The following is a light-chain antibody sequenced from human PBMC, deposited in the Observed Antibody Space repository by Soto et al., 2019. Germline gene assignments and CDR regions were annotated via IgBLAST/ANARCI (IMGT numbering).Light chain of an antibody. J-gene: IGKJ2*01. Sequence: EIVLTQSPGTLSLSPGEGATVSCRASQSVNSNLLAWFQQKPGQAPRLLIHDASRRATGIPDRFSGSGSGTDFTLSISRLEPEDFAWYYCHQYVSSPLTFGQWTKLEIK. CDR1: QSVNSNL. CDR3: HQYVSSPLT. CDR2: DAS. V-gene: IGKV3-20*01.